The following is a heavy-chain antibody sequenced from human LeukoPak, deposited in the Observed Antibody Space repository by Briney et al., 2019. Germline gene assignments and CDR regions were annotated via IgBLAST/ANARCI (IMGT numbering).Heavy chain of an antibody. J-gene: IGHJ5*02. V-gene: IGHV4-30-4*01. Sequence: SQTLSLTCTVSGGSISSGDSYWGWIRQPPGKGLEWLGYIYYSGSTYYNPSLKSRVTISVDTSKNQFSLKLSSVTAADTAVYYCARYHTVTTLLWFDPWGQGTLVTVSS. CDR2: IYYSGST. D-gene: IGHD4-17*01. CDR3: ARYHTVTTLLWFDP. CDR1: GGSISSGDSY.